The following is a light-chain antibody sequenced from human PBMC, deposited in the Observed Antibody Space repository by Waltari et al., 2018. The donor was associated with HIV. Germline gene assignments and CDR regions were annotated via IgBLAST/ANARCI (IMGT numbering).Light chain of an antibody. V-gene: IGLV1-44*01. Sequence: QSVLTQPPSASGTPGQRVTISCSGSGSNIGNYTVNWYQLLPSAAPKVFILNNSRRPSGGPDRFSGSKCGTSASLSISGLQSDDEAGYYCAAWDARLDGLYVFGTGTRVTVL. J-gene: IGLJ1*01. CDR2: NNS. CDR3: AAWDARLDGLYV. CDR1: GSNIGNYT.